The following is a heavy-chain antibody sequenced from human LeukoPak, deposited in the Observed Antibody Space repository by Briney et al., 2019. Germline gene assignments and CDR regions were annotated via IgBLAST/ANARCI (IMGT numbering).Heavy chain of an antibody. CDR3: AKGTTYYDILTGYGYPYYFDY. CDR1: GFTFISYA. V-gene: IGHV3-23*01. J-gene: IGHJ4*02. Sequence: GGSLRLSCAASGFTFISYAMTWVRHAPGKGLELVSAISGSGGSRYYADSVKGRFTISRDNSKNTLYLQMNSLRAEDTAIYYCAKGTTYYDILTGYGYPYYFDYWGQGTLVTVSS. D-gene: IGHD3-9*01. CDR2: ISGSGGSR.